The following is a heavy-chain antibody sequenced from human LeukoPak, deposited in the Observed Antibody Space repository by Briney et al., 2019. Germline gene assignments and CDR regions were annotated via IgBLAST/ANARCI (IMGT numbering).Heavy chain of an antibody. J-gene: IGHJ4*02. CDR1: GFTFSSYA. D-gene: IGHD6-19*01. CDR3: EKARSGWYFDY. CDR2: ISGSGGST. V-gene: IGHV3-23*01. Sequence: PGGSLRPSCAASGFTFSSYAMSWVRQAPGKGLEWVSAISGSGGSTYYADSVKGRLTISRDNSKNTLYLQMNSLRAEDTAVYYCEKARSGWYFDYWGQGTLVTVSS.